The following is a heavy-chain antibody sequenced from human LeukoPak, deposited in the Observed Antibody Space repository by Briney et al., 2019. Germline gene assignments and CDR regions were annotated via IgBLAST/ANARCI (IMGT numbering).Heavy chain of an antibody. J-gene: IGHJ4*02. CDR3: ARGSSISWSPYYFEY. V-gene: IGHV4-61*01. CDR2: IYSSGST. CDR1: GGSVSSCSYY. Sequence: SETLSLTCTVSGGSVSSCSYYWSWIRQPPGKGLEWIGYIYSSGSTNYKPSLKSRVTISKDTSKNQFSLKLTSVTAADTAVYYCARGSSISWSPYYFEYWGQGTLVTASS. D-gene: IGHD6-13*01.